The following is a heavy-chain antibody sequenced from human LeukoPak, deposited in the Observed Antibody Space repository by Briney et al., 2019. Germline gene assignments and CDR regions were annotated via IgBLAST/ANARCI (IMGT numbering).Heavy chain of an antibody. D-gene: IGHD6-19*01. CDR2: IIPILGIA. CDR1: GGTFSSYA. Sequence: ASVKVSCNASGGTFSSYAISWVRQAPGQGLEWMGRIIPILGIANYAQKFQGRVTITADKSTSTAYMELSSLRSEDTAVYYCASTTRGWEFYYFDYWGQGTLVTVSS. V-gene: IGHV1-69*04. J-gene: IGHJ4*02. CDR3: ASTTRGWEFYYFDY.